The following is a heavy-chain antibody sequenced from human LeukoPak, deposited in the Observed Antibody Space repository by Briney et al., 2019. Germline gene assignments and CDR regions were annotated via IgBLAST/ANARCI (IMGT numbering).Heavy chain of an antibody. Sequence: SETLSLTCTVSGVSVTSDHYYWVWVRQHPGQGLEWIGYIYYTGSTSYNPSLKSRLTISADTSKNEFSPKLSSVTAADTALYYCTRPLNTVHDSFDVWGQGTMVTVSS. J-gene: IGHJ3*01. CDR3: TRPLNTVHDSFDV. CDR1: GVSVTSDHYY. CDR2: IYYTGST. V-gene: IGHV4-31*03. D-gene: IGHD4-11*01.